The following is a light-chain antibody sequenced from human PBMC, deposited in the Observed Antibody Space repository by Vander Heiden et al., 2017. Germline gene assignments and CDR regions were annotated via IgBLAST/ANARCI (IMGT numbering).Light chain of an antibody. CDR2: ATS. CDR1: QGISNF. Sequence: DIQMTQSPSSLSASVGDRVTITCRASQGISNFLVWFQQRPGKAPKSLVYATSNLQSGVPSRFSGAGSGTDFTLTISSLQPEDFAMYYCQQYDTYPFTVGPGTRVDIK. V-gene: IGKV1-16*01. CDR3: QQYDTYPFT. J-gene: IGKJ3*01.